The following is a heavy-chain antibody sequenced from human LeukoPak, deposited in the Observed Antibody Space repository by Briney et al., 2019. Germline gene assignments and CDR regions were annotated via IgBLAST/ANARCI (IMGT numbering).Heavy chain of an antibody. CDR3: ARVPRRIAVAGFFDY. CDR2: INPNSGGT. J-gene: IGHJ4*02. CDR1: GYTFTGYY. V-gene: IGHV1-2*02. D-gene: IGHD6-19*01. Sequence: ASVKVSCKASGYTFTGYYMHWVRQAPGQGLEWMGWINPNSGGTNYAQKFQGRVTMTRDTFISTAYMELSRLRSDDTAVYYCARVPRRIAVAGFFDYWGQGTLVTVSS.